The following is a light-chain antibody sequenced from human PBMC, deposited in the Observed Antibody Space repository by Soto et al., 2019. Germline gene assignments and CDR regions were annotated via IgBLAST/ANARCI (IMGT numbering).Light chain of an antibody. CDR3: QQYGSSPSIP. Sequence: EIVLTQSPDTLSLSPGERVTLSCRASQTLIRNYLASHQQKPGQPPRLLIYGASSRATGIPDRFSGSGSGTDFTLTISRLEPEDFAVYYCQQYGSSPSIPFGQGTRLEIK. CDR2: GAS. CDR1: QTLIRNY. J-gene: IGKJ5*01. V-gene: IGKV3-20*01.